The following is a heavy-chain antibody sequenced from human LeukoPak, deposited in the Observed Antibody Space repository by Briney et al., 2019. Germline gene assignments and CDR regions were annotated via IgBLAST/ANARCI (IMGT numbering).Heavy chain of an antibody. CDR1: GFTFGSSW. V-gene: IGHV3-7*03. CDR3: AKDRDSNWYPYFEY. Sequence: GGSLRLSCVVSGFTFGSSWMSWVRQAPGKGREWVTNINPDGSEKYYADSVKGRFTISRDNSRNSLYLDLNNLRTDDTAIYYCAKDRDSNWYPYFEYWGQGTLITVSS. J-gene: IGHJ4*02. CDR2: INPDGSEK. D-gene: IGHD4-11*01.